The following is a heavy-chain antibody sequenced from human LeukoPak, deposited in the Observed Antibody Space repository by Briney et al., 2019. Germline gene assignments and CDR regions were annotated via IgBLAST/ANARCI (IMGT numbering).Heavy chain of an antibody. V-gene: IGHV5-51*01. Sequence: GEPLKISCKGSGSSSTSYWIGWVRQLPGKGLEWMGIIYPGDSDTRYSPSFLGQVTISADKSISTAYLQWSSLKASDTAMYYCARYGYYYDSSGPRAAFDIWGQGTMVSVSS. CDR3: ARYGYYYDSSGPRAAFDI. CDR2: IYPGDSDT. CDR1: GSSSTSYW. J-gene: IGHJ3*02. D-gene: IGHD3-22*01.